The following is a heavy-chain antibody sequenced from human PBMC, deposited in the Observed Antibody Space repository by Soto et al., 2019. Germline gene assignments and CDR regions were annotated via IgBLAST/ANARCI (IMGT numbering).Heavy chain of an antibody. V-gene: IGHV1-3*01. Sequence: ASVKVSCKASGYTFTSYAMHWVRQAPGQRLEWMGWINAGNGNTKYSQKFQGRVTITRDTSASTAYMELSSLRSEDTAVYYCARGSITIFGVALGVLDYWGQGTLVTVS. CDR2: INAGNGNT. J-gene: IGHJ4*02. D-gene: IGHD3-3*01. CDR1: GYTFTSYA. CDR3: ARGSITIFGVALGVLDY.